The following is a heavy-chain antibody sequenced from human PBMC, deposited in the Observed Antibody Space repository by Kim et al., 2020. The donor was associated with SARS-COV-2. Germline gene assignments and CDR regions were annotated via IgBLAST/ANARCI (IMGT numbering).Heavy chain of an antibody. CDR3: VREVYFDGGSFFFDS. V-gene: IGHV4-59*11. CDR1: GAYITNHY. CDR2: VYHSGST. Sequence: SETLSLTCTVSGAYITNHYWSWIRQPPGKGLEWIGNVYHSGSTSYNPSLKSRVTMSVETSKRQFSLQVTSVTAADTTIYYCVREVYFDGGSFFFDSWGPGTLVTVSS. J-gene: IGHJ5*01. D-gene: IGHD2-15*01.